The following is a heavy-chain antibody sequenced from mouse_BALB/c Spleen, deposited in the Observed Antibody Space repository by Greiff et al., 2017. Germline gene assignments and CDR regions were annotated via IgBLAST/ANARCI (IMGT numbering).Heavy chain of an antibody. J-gene: IGHJ3*01. V-gene: IGHV1-63*01. CDR1: GYAFTNYW. D-gene: IGHD2-14*01. CDR3: ARSGVRAWFAY. Sequence: VQGVESGAELVRPGTSVKISCKASGYAFTNYWLGWVKQRPGHGLEWIGDIYPGSGNTYYNEKFKGKATLTADKSSSTAYMQLSSLTSEDSAVYFCARSGVRAWFAYWGQGTLVTVSA. CDR2: IYPGSGNT.